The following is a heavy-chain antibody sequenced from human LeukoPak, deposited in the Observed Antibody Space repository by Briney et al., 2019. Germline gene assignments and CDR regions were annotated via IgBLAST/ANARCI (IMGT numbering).Heavy chain of an antibody. CDR3: ARDQIGSLDY. J-gene: IGHJ4*02. D-gene: IGHD1-26*01. V-gene: IGHV3-7*01. Sequence: QPGGSLRLSCAASGFTFSNTWMAWVRQAPGKGLEWVANINQDGSTKQYVDSVKGRFTISRDNAKNSLYLQMNSLRAEDTAVYYCARDQIGSLDYWGQGTLVTVSS. CDR2: INQDGSTK. CDR1: GFTFSNTW.